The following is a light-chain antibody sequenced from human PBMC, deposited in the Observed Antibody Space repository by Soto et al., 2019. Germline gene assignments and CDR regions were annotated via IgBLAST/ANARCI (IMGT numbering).Light chain of an antibody. V-gene: IGKV1-27*01. CDR3: QNYNSAPWT. CDR2: TAS. Sequence: DIQMTQSPSSLSASVGDRVTITCRASQVISDYLAWYQQKPGKVPKLLIYTASTLQSGVPFRFSGSGSGTDCTLTISSLQPEDVATYYCQNYNSAPWTFGQGTKVEI. J-gene: IGKJ1*01. CDR1: QVISDY.